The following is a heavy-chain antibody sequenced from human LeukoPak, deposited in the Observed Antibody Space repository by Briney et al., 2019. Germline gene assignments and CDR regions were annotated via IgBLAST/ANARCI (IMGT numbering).Heavy chain of an antibody. V-gene: IGHV1-46*01. CDR2: INPSGGST. Sequence: GASVKVSCKASGHTFTSYYMHWVRQAPGQGLEWMGIINPSGGSTSYAQKFQGRVTMTRDTSTSTVYMELSSPRSENTAVYYCVRAHPGDLIVVVPAAIELSDGMDVWGKGTTVTVSS. D-gene: IGHD2-2*01. CDR1: GHTFTSYY. J-gene: IGHJ6*04. CDR3: VRAHPGDLIVVVPAAIELSDGMDV.